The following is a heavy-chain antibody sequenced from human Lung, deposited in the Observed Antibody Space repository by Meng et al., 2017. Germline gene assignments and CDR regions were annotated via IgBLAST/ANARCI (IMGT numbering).Heavy chain of an antibody. D-gene: IGHD4-11*01. CDR1: GGSVSDYY. V-gene: IGHV4-34*01. CDR2: INHSGST. J-gene: IGHJ4*02. CDR3: ARGPTTMAHDFDY. Sequence: QGQSCQWGGRALKPSATPSLTCVFSGGSVSDYYWRWIRPPPGKGLEWIGEINHSGSTNYNPSLESRATISVDTSQNNLSLKLSSVTAADSAVYYCARGPTTMAHDFDYWGQGTLVTASS.